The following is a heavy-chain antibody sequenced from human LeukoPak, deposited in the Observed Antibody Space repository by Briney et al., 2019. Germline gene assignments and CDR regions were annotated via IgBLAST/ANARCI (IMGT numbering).Heavy chain of an antibody. CDR1: GFSLSSSGMC. CDR2: IDWDDDK. J-gene: IGHJ4*02. V-gene: IGHV2-70*11. Sequence: ESGPALVKPTQTLTLTCTFSGFSLSSSGMCVSWIRQPPGKALEWLARIDWDDDKYYSTSLKTRLTISKDTSKNQVVLTMTNMDPVDTATYYCARLAYSSSWYYFDYWGQGTLVTVSS. D-gene: IGHD6-13*01. CDR3: ARLAYSSSWYYFDY.